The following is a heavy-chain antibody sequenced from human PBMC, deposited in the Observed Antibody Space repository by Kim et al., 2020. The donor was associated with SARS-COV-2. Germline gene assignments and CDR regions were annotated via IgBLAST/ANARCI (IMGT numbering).Heavy chain of an antibody. Sequence: AGSVKSRITINPDTSKNPFSLQLNSVTPEDTAVYYCARGAGPYSSGTVDYWGQGTLVTVSS. J-gene: IGHJ4*02. CDR3: ARGAGPYSSGTVDY. D-gene: IGHD6-19*01. V-gene: IGHV6-1*01.